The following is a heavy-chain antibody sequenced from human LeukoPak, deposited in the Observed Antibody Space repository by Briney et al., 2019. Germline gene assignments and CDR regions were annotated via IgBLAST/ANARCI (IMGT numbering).Heavy chain of an antibody. CDR2: ISAYNGNT. V-gene: IGHV1-18*01. J-gene: IGHJ6*02. CDR3: ARDIRYFDWLLLNYGMDV. CDR1: GYTFTSYG. Sequence: ASVKVSCEASGYTFTSYGISWVRQAPGQGLEWMGWISAYNGNTNYAQKLQGRVTMTTDTSTSTAYMELRSLRSDDTAVYYCARDIRYFDWLLLNYGMDVWGQGTTVTVSS. D-gene: IGHD3-9*01.